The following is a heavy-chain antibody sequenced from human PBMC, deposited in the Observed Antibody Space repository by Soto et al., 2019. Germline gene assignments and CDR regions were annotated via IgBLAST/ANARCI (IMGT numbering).Heavy chain of an antibody. Sequence: GGSLRLSCAASGFTFSSYSMNWVRQAPGKGLEWVSSISSSSSYIYYADSVKGRFTISRDNAKNSLYLQMNSLRAEDTAVYYCARDLSAITRPADTWLDPWGQGTLVTVSS. CDR2: ISSSSSYI. V-gene: IGHV3-21*01. CDR1: GFTFSSYS. CDR3: ARDLSAITRPADTWLDP. D-gene: IGHD2-2*01. J-gene: IGHJ5*02.